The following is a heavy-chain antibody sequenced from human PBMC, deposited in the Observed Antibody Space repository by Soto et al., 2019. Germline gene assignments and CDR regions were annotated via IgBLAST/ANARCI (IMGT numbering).Heavy chain of an antibody. V-gene: IGHV4-34*01. J-gene: IGHJ2*01. CDR2: INHSGTT. Sequence: QVQLQQWGAGLLKPSETLSLTCAVFGGSFSDYYWIWIRQPPGKGLEWLGEINHSGTTKYNTSLKSRVTISVDTSKNHFSLKLSSVTAADSAVYYCSRGRRKALAYTAWYCELWGRGTLVTVSS. CDR3: SRGRRKALAYTAWYCEL. CDR1: GGSFSDYY. D-gene: IGHD1-1*01.